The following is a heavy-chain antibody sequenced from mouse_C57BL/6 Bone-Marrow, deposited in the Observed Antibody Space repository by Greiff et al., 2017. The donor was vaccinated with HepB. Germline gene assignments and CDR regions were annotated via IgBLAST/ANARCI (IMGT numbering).Heavy chain of an antibody. CDR2: ISNGGGST. CDR1: GFTFSDYY. Sequence: EVHLVESGGGLVQPGGSLKLSCAASGFTFSDYYMYWVRQTPEKRLEWVAYISNGGGSTYYPDTVKGRFTISRDNAKNTLYLQMSRLKSEDTAMYYCALGSYWGQGTTLTVSS. J-gene: IGHJ2*01. D-gene: IGHD4-1*01. CDR3: ALGSY. V-gene: IGHV5-12*01.